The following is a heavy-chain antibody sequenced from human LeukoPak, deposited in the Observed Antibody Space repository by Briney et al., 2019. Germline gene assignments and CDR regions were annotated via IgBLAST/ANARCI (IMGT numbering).Heavy chain of an antibody. Sequence: GGSLRLSCAASGFTFSSYAMSWVRQAPGKGLEWVSAISGSGGSTYYADSVKGRFTISRDNSKNTLYLQMNSLRAEDTAVYCCAKDGHYDSSGFTLQYWGQGTLVTVSS. J-gene: IGHJ1*01. D-gene: IGHD3-22*01. CDR2: ISGSGGST. CDR1: GFTFSSYA. V-gene: IGHV3-23*01. CDR3: AKDGHYDSSGFTLQY.